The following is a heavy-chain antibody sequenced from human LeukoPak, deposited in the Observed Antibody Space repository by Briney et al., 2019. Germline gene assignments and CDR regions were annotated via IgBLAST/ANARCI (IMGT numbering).Heavy chain of an antibody. CDR3: TSQVDEGY. J-gene: IGHJ4*02. V-gene: IGHV3-73*01. CDR2: IRSKARSYAT. CDR1: GFSFSTSG. Sequence: PGGSLRLSCAASGFSFSTSGMHRVRQASGKGLEWVSRIRSKARSYATTYAESVKGRFTISRDDSKNAAYLQMNSLKTEDTAVYYCTSQVDEGYWGQGTLVTVSS. D-gene: IGHD5-12*01.